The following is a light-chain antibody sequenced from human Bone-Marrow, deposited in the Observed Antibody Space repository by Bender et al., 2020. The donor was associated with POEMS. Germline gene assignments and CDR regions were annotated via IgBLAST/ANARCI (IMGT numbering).Light chain of an antibody. CDR3: CSFADGGTLV. J-gene: IGLJ3*02. Sequence: QSALTQPASVSGSPGQSVTISCTGTSSDIGSYYLVSWYQQHPGKAPKLLIYDASKRRSGISYRFSGAKSGNTASLTISGLQAEDEADYYCCSFADGGTLVFGGGTWLTVL. CDR1: SSDIGSYYL. V-gene: IGLV2-23*01. CDR2: DAS.